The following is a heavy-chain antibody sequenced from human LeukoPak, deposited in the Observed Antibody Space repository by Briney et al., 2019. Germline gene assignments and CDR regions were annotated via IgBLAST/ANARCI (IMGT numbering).Heavy chain of an antibody. CDR2: INSDGSST. D-gene: IGHD5-18*01. CDR1: GFTFSSYW. V-gene: IGHV3-74*01. J-gene: IGHJ4*02. Sequence: GGSLRLSCAASGFTFSSYWMHWVRQAPGKGLVWVSRINSDGSSTSYADSVKGRFTISRDNAKNTLYLQMNSLRAEDTAVYYREGYSYGLGYWGQGTLVTVSS. CDR3: EGYSYGLGY.